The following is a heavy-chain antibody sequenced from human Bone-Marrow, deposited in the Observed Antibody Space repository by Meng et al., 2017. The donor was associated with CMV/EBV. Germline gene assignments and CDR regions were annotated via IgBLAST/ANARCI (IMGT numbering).Heavy chain of an antibody. CDR3: ARDLRRNLDY. CDR1: GFTFSSYA. J-gene: IGHJ4*02. V-gene: IGHV3-23*01. Sequence: GESLKISCAASGFTFSSYAMSWVRQAPGKGLERVSAISGSGGSTYYADSVKGRFTISRDNSKNTLYLQMNSLRAEDTAVYYCARDLRRNLDYWGQGTLVTVSS. D-gene: IGHD4-17*01. CDR2: ISGSGGST.